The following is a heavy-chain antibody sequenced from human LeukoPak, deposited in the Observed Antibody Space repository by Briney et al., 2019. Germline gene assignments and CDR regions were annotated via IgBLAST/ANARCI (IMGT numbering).Heavy chain of an antibody. CDR2: ISYDGSNK. D-gene: IGHD2-21*02. CDR1: GFTFSSYA. Sequence: PGGSLRLSCAASGFTFSSYAMHWVRQAPGKGLEWVAVISYDGSNKYYADSVKGRFTISRDNSKNTLYLQTNSLRAEDTAVYYCAGDTRGDYYFDYWGQGTLVTVSS. J-gene: IGHJ4*02. V-gene: IGHV3-30-3*01. CDR3: AGDTRGDYYFDY.